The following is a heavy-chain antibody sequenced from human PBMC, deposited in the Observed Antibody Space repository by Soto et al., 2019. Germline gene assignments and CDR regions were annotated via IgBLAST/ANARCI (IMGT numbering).Heavy chain of an antibody. CDR1: GFTFSSYG. D-gene: IGHD5-12*01. CDR2: IWYDGSNK. CDR3: ARDGIVARSYYYYGMDV. J-gene: IGHJ6*02. Sequence: QVQLVESGGGVVQPGRSLRLSCAASGFTFSSYGMHWVRQAPGKGLEWVAVIWYDGSNKYYADSVKGRFTISRDNSKNTLYLQMNSLRAEDTAVYYCARDGIVARSYYYYGMDVWGQGTKVTVSS. V-gene: IGHV3-33*01.